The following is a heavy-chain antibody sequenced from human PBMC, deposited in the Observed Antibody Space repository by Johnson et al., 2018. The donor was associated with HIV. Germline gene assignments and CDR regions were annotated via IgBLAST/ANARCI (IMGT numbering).Heavy chain of an antibody. CDR3: ARDGGIGSTREDAVDI. Sequence: QMLLVESGGGVVQPGRSLRLSCAASGFTFSSYAMHWVRQAPGKGLEWVAVISYDGSNKYYADSVKGRFTISRDTSKNTLYLQMNSLRAEDTAVYYCARDGGIGSTREDAVDIWGQGTMVIVSS. D-gene: IGHD2-2*01. V-gene: IGHV3-30-3*01. CDR1: GFTFSSYA. CDR2: ISYDGSNK. J-gene: IGHJ3*02.